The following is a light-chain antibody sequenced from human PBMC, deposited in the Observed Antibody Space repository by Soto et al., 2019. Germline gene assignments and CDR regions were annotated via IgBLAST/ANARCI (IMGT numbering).Light chain of an antibody. J-gene: IGLJ1*01. CDR1: SSDVGSSNL. CDR3: CSFARSTTFYV. V-gene: IGLV2-23*01. CDR2: ESD. Sequence: QSALTQPAPVSGSPGQSITISCSGTSSDVGSSNLVSWYQQHPGKAPKLIIFESDRRPSGVSGRFSGSKSGNTASLTISGLQAEDEADYYCCSFARSTTFYVFGTGTKVTVL.